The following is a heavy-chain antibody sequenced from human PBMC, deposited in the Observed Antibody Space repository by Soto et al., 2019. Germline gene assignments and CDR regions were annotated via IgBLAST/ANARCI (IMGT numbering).Heavy chain of an antibody. Sequence: QVQLVQSGAEVKKPGSSVKVSCKASGGTFSSYAISWVRQAPGQGLEWMGGIIPIFGTANYAQKFQGRVTITADESTSTAYMELSSLRSEDTAVYYCARDWEPATSVPNNWFDPWGQGTLVTVSS. CDR1: GGTFSSYA. J-gene: IGHJ5*02. D-gene: IGHD1-26*01. V-gene: IGHV1-69*12. CDR3: ARDWEPATSVPNNWFDP. CDR2: IIPIFGTA.